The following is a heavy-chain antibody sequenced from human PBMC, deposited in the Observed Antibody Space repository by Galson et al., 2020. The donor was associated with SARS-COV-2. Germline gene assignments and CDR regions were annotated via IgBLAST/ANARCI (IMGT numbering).Heavy chain of an antibody. CDR3: AKDRRQWLVRNHYFDY. V-gene: IGHV3-30*18. Sequence: TGGSLRLSCAASGFTFSSYGMHWVRQAPGKGLEWVAVISYDGSDKYYADSVKGRFTISRDNSKNTLYLQMNSLRAEDTAVYYCAKDRRQWLVRNHYFDYWGQGTLVTVSS. CDR1: GFTFSSYG. J-gene: IGHJ4*02. CDR2: ISYDGSDK. D-gene: IGHD6-19*01.